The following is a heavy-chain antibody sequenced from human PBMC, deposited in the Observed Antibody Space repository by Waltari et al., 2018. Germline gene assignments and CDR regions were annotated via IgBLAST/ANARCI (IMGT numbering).Heavy chain of an antibody. CDR1: GFTVSSYA. J-gene: IGHJ4*02. CDR2: ITGSGGST. V-gene: IGHV3-23*01. D-gene: IGHD5-12*01. Sequence: EVQVLESGGGVVQPGGSLRLSWAACGFTVSSYAVPWVRQPPGKGMEWVSGITGSGGSTYYADSVKGRFTISRDNSKNTLYLQMNSLRAEDTAVYYCAKVGDSGYAYAYYDHWGQGTLVTVSS. CDR3: AKVGDSGYAYAYYDH.